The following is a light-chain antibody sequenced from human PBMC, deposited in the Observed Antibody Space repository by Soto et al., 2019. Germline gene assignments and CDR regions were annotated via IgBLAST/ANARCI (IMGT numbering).Light chain of an antibody. Sequence: QSALPQPPSASGSPGQSVTISCTGTSRDVGAYLYVSWYQHHPGKAPKLLIYEVNKRPSGVPDRFSGSKTGNTASLTVSGLQAEDEAHYYCFSYAGFDTGVFGTGTKVTVL. J-gene: IGLJ1*01. CDR2: EVN. CDR3: FSYAGFDTGV. V-gene: IGLV2-8*01. CDR1: SRDVGAYLY.